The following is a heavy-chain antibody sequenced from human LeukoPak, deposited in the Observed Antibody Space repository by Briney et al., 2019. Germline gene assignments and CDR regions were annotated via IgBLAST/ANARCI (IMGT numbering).Heavy chain of an antibody. CDR1: GGSISDSTFY. J-gene: IGHJ5*02. V-gene: IGHV4-39*07. Sequence: SETLSLTCTVSGGSISDSTFYWGWIRQPPGKGLEWIGSMYYSGSTYYNPSLKSRVTISVDTSKNQFSLKLSSVTAADTAVYYCARAKAYNWFDPWGQGTLVTVSS. CDR3: ARAKAYNWFDP. CDR2: MYYSGST.